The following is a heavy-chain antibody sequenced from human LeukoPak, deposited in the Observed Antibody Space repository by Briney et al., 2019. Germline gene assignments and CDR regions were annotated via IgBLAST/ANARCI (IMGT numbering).Heavy chain of an antibody. CDR1: GFSFSNAW. Sequence: GGSLRLSCAASGFSFSNAWMSWVHQAPGKGLEWVGRIKSKTDTGTTDYAAPVKGRFTISRDDSKNTLYLQMNSLRAEDTAVYYCARVGSEKGDDYWGQGTLVTVSS. CDR2: IKSKTDTGTT. V-gene: IGHV3-15*01. J-gene: IGHJ4*02. CDR3: ARVGSEKGDDY. D-gene: IGHD3-16*01.